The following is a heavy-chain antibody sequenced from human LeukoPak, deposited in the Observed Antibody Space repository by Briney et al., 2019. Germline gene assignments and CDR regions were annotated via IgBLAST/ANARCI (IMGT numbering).Heavy chain of an antibody. J-gene: IGHJ6*03. Sequence: PGGSLRLSCAASGFTFSSYWMSWVRQAPGKGLEWVANIKQDGSEKYYVDSVKGRFTISRDNAKNSLYLQMNSLRAEDTAVYYCAKGLRYSSSWYEDYYYYMDVWGKGTTVTVSS. D-gene: IGHD6-13*01. CDR2: IKQDGSEK. V-gene: IGHV3-7*03. CDR3: AKGLRYSSSWYEDYYYYMDV. CDR1: GFTFSSYW.